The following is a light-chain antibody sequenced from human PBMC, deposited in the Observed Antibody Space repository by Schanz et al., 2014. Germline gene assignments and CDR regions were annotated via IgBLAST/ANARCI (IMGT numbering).Light chain of an antibody. V-gene: IGLV2-14*03. CDR3: SSYTGSTSFWV. CDR1: SSDVGNYNY. J-gene: IGLJ3*02. CDR2: DVT. Sequence: QSALTQPASVSGSPGQSITISCTGTSSDVGNYNYVSWYRHHLGKAPKLIIFDVTSRPSGVSNRFSGSKSGNTASLTISGLQAEDEADYYCSSYTGSTSFWVFGGGTKLTVL.